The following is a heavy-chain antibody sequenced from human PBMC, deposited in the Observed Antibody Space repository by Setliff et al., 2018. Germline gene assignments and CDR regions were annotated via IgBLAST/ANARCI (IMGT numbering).Heavy chain of an antibody. CDR1: GYTFSDYG. J-gene: IGHJ4*02. CDR2: ISAYSGKA. CDR3: SRLVRYCTTTSCQRLSGDEY. D-gene: IGHD2-2*01. Sequence: ASVKVSCKASGYTFSDYGITWVRQAPGQGLEWMGWISAYSGKAYYAQKLQDRATMTTDTSTGTACLELRSLRSDDTAVYYCSRLVRYCTTTSCQRLSGDEYWGQGTLVTVSS. V-gene: IGHV1-18*01.